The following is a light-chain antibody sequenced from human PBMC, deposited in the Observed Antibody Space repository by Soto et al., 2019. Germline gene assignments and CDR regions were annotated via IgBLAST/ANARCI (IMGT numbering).Light chain of an antibody. CDR1: SSDVGGYNY. J-gene: IGLJ1*01. CDR2: EVN. CDR3: TSYAGGSNV. Sequence: QSALTQPPPASGSPGQSVTISCTGTSSDVGGYNYVSWYQQHPGKVPKLMVYEVNKRPSGVPDRFSGSKSGNTASLTVSGLQAEDEADYYCTSYAGGSNVFVTGTKLTVL. V-gene: IGLV2-8*01.